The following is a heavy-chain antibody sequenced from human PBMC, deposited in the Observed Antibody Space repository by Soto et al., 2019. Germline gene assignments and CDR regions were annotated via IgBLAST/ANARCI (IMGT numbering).Heavy chain of an antibody. CDR2: IAGTSAFT. D-gene: IGHD3-16*01. CDR3: ARDNLAFQGAFDL. CDR1: GFVFSDFQ. V-gene: IGHV3-21*01. J-gene: IGHJ4*02. Sequence: GGSLRLSCAASGFVFSDFQFNWVRQAPGGGLEWLSSIAGTSAFTEYAESIEGRFTISRDNPNKLLFLHMDNLRPEDTAVYYCARDNLAFQGAFDLWGQGTLVTVSS.